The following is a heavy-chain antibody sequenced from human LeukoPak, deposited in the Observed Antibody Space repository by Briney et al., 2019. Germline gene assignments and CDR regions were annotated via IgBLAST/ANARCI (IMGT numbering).Heavy chain of an antibody. CDR3: ARLLGSYYIGRDFDY. CDR2: ISYDGSNK. D-gene: IGHD1-26*01. J-gene: IGHJ4*02. CDR1: GFTFSSYA. Sequence: GGSLRLSCAASGFTFSSYAMHWVRQAPGKGLEWVAVISYDGSNKYYADSVKGRFTISRDNPKNTLYLQMNSLRAEDTAVYYCARLLGSYYIGRDFDYWGQGTLVTVSS. V-gene: IGHV3-30*04.